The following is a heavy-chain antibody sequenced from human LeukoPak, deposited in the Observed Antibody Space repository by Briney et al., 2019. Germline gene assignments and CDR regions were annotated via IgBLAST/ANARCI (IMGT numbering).Heavy chain of an antibody. Sequence: ASVKVSCKASGYTFTSYDINWVRQATGQGLEWMGWMNPNSGNTGYAQKFQGRVTMTEDTSTDTAYMELSSLRSEDTAVYYCATDDMDVWGKGTTVTVSS. J-gene: IGHJ6*04. V-gene: IGHV1-8*01. CDR1: GYTFTSYD. CDR3: ATDDMDV. CDR2: MNPNSGNT.